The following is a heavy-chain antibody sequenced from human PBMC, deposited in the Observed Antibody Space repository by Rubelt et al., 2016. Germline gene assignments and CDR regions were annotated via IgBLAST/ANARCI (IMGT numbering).Heavy chain of an antibody. CDR1: GGSISSYY. Sequence: QVQLQESGPGLVKPSETLSLTCTVSGGSISSYYWSWIRQPPGKGLEWIGYIYYSGSTNYNPSLKSRVTISVYTSKNQFSLKRSSVTAADTAVYYCARQESLVHDAFDIWGQGTMVTVSS. CDR3: ARQESLVHDAFDI. V-gene: IGHV4-59*08. CDR2: IYYSGST. J-gene: IGHJ3*02. D-gene: IGHD6-13*01.